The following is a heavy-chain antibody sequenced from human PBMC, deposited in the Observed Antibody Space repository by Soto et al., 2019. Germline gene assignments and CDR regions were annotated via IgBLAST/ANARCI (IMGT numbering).Heavy chain of an antibody. D-gene: IGHD6-13*01. V-gene: IGHV1-18*01. J-gene: IGHJ4*02. CDR3: AREGGAGYSSSWYHSDY. Sequence: GASVKVFCKASGYTFTSYGISWVRQAPGQGLEWMGWISAYNGNTNYAQKLQGRVTMTTDTSTSTAYMELRSLRSDDTAVYYCAREGGAGYSSSWYHSDYWGQGTLVTVSS. CDR2: ISAYNGNT. CDR1: GYTFTSYG.